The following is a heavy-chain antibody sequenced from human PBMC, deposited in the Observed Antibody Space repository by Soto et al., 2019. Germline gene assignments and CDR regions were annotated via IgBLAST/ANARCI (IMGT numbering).Heavy chain of an antibody. D-gene: IGHD6-25*01. CDR3: ARELYSSVRFDP. CDR2: MNPNSGNT. CDR1: GYTFTSYD. V-gene: IGHV1-8*01. Sequence: ASVKVSCKASGYTFTSYDINWVRQATGQGLEWMGWMNPNSGNTGYAQKFQGRVTMTRTTSISTAYMELSSLRSEDTAVYYCARELYSSVRFDPWGQGTLVTVSS. J-gene: IGHJ5*02.